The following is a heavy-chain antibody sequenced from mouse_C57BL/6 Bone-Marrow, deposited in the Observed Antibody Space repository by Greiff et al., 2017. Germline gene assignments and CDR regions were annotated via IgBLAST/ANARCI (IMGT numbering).Heavy chain of an antibody. CDR1: GFTFSDYG. CDR3: ARRNYYGSSGGFAY. J-gene: IGHJ3*01. D-gene: IGHD1-1*01. V-gene: IGHV5-17*01. CDR2: ISSGSSTI. Sequence: EVNVVESGGGLVKPGGSLKLSCAASGFTFSDYGMHWVRQAPEKGLEWVAYISSGSSTIYYADTVKGRFTISRDNAKNTLFLQMTSLRSEDTAMYYCARRNYYGSSGGFAYWGQGTLVTVSA.